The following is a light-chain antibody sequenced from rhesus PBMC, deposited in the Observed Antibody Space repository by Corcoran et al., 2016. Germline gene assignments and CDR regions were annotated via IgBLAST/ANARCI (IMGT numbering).Light chain of an antibody. V-gene: IGLV10-114*01. Sequence: QAALTQSPSMSRGLRDTATFTCTGNHNNIGDQGAAWLQQHPGRPPKLLSYRNNRRPSGVSERFSASTSGSTASLTITGLRPEDEADYYCSACDRSLSAYIFGPGTRLTVL. CDR2: RNN. CDR1: HNNIGDQG. J-gene: IGLJ1*01. CDR3: SACDRSLSAYI.